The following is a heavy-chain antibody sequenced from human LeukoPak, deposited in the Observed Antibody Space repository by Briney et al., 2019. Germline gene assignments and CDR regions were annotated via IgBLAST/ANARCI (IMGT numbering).Heavy chain of an antibody. CDR3: ARDFFPIVDSTWYEIGY. CDR1: GFNFSIYG. D-gene: IGHD2-21*01. CDR2: TRSDGGIK. Sequence: PGGSLRLSCAASGFNFSIYGMHWVRQAPGKGLEGVAFTRSDGGIKYYAESVKGRFTISRDNSRNTLYLQMDSLRSEDTAVYYCARDFFPIVDSTWYEIGYWGQGTLVTVSS. J-gene: IGHJ4*02. V-gene: IGHV3-30*02.